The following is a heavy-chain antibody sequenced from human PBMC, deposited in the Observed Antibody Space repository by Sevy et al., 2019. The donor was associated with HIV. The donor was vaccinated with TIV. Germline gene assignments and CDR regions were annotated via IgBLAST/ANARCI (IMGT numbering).Heavy chain of an antibody. CDR3: ARDVDGGLADYYYGMDV. CDR2: MSYDGSNK. D-gene: IGHD4-17*01. V-gene: IGHV3-30-3*01. Sequence: GGSLRLSCAASGFTFSRYAMYWVRQAPGKGLEWVAVMSYDGSNKYFPDSVKGRFTISRDNSKNTLYLQMNRLRPEDTAVYYCARDVDGGLADYYYGMDVWGQGTTVTVSS. J-gene: IGHJ6*02. CDR1: GFTFSRYA.